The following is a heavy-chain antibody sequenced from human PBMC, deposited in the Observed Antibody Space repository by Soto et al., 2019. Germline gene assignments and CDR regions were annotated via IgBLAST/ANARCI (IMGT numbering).Heavy chain of an antibody. J-gene: IGHJ6*02. V-gene: IGHV3-30*18. CDR1: GFTFSSYG. CDR3: AKDLYSSSWYSYDVGMDV. Sequence: QVQLVESGGGVVQPGRSLRLSCAASGFTFSSYGMHWVRQAPGKGLEWVAVISYDGSNKYYADSVKGRFTISRDNSKNTLXLQMNSLRAEDTAVYYCAKDLYSSSWYSYDVGMDVWGQGTTVTVSS. D-gene: IGHD6-13*01. CDR2: ISYDGSNK.